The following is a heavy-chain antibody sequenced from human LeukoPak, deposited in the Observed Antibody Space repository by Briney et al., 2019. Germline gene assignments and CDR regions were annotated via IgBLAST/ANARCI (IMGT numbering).Heavy chain of an antibody. V-gene: IGHV3-23*01. D-gene: IGHD3-3*01. J-gene: IGHJ4*02. CDR3: AKDLVRFGFWSGFDY. CDR1: GFTFSSYA. CDR2: ISGSGGSI. Sequence: TGGSLRLSCAASGFTFSSYAMSWVRQAPGKGLEWVSAISGSGGSIYYADSVKGRFTISRDNSKNTLYLQMNSLRAEDTAVYYCAKDLVRFGFWSGFDYWGQGTLVTVSS.